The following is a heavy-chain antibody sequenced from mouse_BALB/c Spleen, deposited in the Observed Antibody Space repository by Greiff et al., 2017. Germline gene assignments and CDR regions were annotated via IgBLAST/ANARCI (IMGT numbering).Heavy chain of an antibody. CDR2: IYPGNSDT. V-gene: IGHV1-5*01. J-gene: IGHJ3*01. Sequence: EVQRVESGTVLARPGASVKMSCKASGYTFTSYWMHWVKQRPGQGLEWIGAIYPGNSDTSYNQKFKGKAKLTAVTSTSTAYMELSSLTNEDSAVYYCTRSYDYDEVAYWGQGTLVTVSA. D-gene: IGHD2-4*01. CDR1: GYTFTSYW. CDR3: TRSYDYDEVAY.